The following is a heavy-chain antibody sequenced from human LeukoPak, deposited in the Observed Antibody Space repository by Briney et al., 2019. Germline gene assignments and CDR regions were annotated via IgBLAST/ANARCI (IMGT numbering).Heavy chain of an antibody. CDR1: GFTFSNAW. V-gene: IGHV3-15*01. D-gene: IGHD3-22*01. CDR2: IKSKTDGGTT. J-gene: IGHJ4*02. CDR3: TTDPQLLSGYYYEFDY. Sequence: GGSLRLSCAASGFTFSNAWMSWVRQAPGKGLEWVGRIKSKTDGGTTDYAATVKGRFTISRDDSKNTLYLQMNSLKTEDTAVYYCTTDPQLLSGYYYEFDYWGQGTLVTVSS.